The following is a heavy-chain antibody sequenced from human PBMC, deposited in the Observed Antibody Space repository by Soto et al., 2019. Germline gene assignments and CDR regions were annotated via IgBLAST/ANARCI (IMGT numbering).Heavy chain of an antibody. J-gene: IGHJ5*02. CDR2: IYYSGST. Sequence: QLQLQESGPGLVKPSETLSLTCTVSGGSISSSSYYWGWIRQPPGKGLEWIGSIYYSGSTYYNPSLKSRVTISVDTSKNQFSLKLSSVTAADTAVYYCAATYYDILTGDTRFDPWGQGTLVTVSS. CDR3: AATYYDILTGDTRFDP. D-gene: IGHD3-9*01. CDR1: GGSISSSSYY. V-gene: IGHV4-39*01.